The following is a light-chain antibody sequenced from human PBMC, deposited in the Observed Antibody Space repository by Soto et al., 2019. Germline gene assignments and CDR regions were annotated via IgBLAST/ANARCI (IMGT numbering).Light chain of an antibody. CDR1: QSVSSNY. J-gene: IGKJ2*01. CDR3: QQYTSSHPMYT. CDR2: GAS. Sequence: EIVLTQSPGTLSLSPGERATLSCRASQSVSSNYLAWFQHKPGQAPRLLIYGASSRATDIPDRFSGSGSGRDFTLTISRLEPEDFAVYYCQQYTSSHPMYTFGQGTKLEIK. V-gene: IGKV3-20*01.